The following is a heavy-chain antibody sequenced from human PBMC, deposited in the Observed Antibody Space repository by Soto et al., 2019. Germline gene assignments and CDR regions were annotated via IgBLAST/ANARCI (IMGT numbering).Heavy chain of an antibody. CDR2: ISYDGSNK. CDR1: GFTFSSYG. Sequence: GGSLRLSCAASGFTFSSYGMHWVRQAPGKGLEWVAVISYDGSNKYYADSVKGRFTISRDNSKNTLYLQMNSLRAEDTAVYYCAKGTNCSSTSCPGWFDPWGQGTLVTVS. V-gene: IGHV3-30*18. D-gene: IGHD2-2*01. CDR3: AKGTNCSSTSCPGWFDP. J-gene: IGHJ5*02.